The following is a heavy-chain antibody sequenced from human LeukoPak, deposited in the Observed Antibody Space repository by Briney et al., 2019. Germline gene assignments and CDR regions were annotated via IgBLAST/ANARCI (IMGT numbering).Heavy chain of an antibody. Sequence: QPGGSLRLSCAASGFTFSSYAMHWVRQAPGKGLEWVAVISYDGSNKYYADSVKGRFTISRDNSKNTLYLQMNSLRAEDTAVYYCARDRPSISGWYSALFDYWGQGTLSPSPQ. CDR3: ARDRPSISGWYSALFDY. D-gene: IGHD6-19*01. CDR2: ISYDGSNK. V-gene: IGHV3-30*04. CDR1: GFTFSSYA. J-gene: IGHJ4*02.